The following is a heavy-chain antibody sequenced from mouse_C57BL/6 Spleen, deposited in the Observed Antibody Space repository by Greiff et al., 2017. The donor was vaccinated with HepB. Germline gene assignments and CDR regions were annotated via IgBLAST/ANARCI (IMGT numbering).Heavy chain of an antibody. V-gene: IGHV5-9-1*02. CDR1: GFTFSSYA. CDR2: ISSGGDYI. CDR3: TREGELVPRGWFAY. D-gene: IGHD5-1*01. J-gene: IGHJ3*01. Sequence: EVQLVESGAGLVKPGGSLKLSCAASGFTFSSYAMSWVRQTPEKRLEWVAYISSGGDYIYYADTVKGRFTISRDNARNTLYLQMSSLKSEDTAMYYCTREGELVPRGWFAYWGQGTLVTVSA.